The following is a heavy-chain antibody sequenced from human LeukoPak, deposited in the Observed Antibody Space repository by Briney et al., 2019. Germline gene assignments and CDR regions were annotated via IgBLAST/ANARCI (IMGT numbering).Heavy chain of an antibody. D-gene: IGHD2-15*01. J-gene: IGHJ4*02. CDR1: GFTFSSYG. CDR2: IWYDGSNK. Sequence: GGSLRLSCAASGFTFSSYGMHWVRQAPGKGLEWVAVIWYDGSNKYYADSVKGRFTISRDNSKNTLYLQMNSLRAEDTALYYCARDQLGYCSGGSCYSGGDYDYWGQGTLVTVSS. CDR3: ARDQLGYCSGGSCYSGGDYDY. V-gene: IGHV3-33*01.